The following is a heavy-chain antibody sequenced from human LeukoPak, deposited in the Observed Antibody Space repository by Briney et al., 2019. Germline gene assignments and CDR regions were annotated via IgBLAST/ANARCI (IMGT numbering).Heavy chain of an antibody. J-gene: IGHJ2*01. V-gene: IGHV3-23*01. Sequence: GGSLRLSCAASGFTFSSYGMSWVRQAPGKGLEWVSAISGSGGSTYYADSVKGRFTISRDNSKNTLYLQMNSLRAGDTAVYYCAKDPTADIVVVPAASWYFDLWGRGTLVTVSS. CDR1: GFTFSSYG. D-gene: IGHD2-2*01. CDR2: ISGSGGST. CDR3: AKDPTADIVVVPAASWYFDL.